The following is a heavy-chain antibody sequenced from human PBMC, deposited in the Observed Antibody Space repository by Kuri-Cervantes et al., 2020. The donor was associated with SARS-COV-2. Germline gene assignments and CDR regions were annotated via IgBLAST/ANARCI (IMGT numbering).Heavy chain of an antibody. V-gene: IGHV3-30*18. D-gene: IGHD2-8*01. CDR3: AKDRFGVHDF. CDR2: ISDDGKKK. J-gene: IGHJ4*02. Sequence: GESLKISCTASGFNFSTTDMHWVRQTPGKGLEWVAVISDDGKKKKCVASGKGRFTISRDNSQNTLYLQVKSLKSEDTAVYYCAKDRFGVHDFWGQGTLVTVSS. CDR1: GFNFSTTD.